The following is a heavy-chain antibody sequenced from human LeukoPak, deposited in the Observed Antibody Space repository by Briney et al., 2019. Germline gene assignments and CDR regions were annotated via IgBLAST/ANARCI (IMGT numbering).Heavy chain of an antibody. Sequence: ASVKVPCKVSGYTLTELSMHWVRQAPGKGLEWMGGFDPEDGETIYAQKFQGRVTMTEDTSTDTAYMELSSLRSEDTAVYYCAIGLAYGSSPGYFDYWGQGTLVTVSS. D-gene: IGHD6-6*01. J-gene: IGHJ4*02. V-gene: IGHV1-24*01. CDR2: FDPEDGET. CDR3: AIGLAYGSSPGYFDY. CDR1: GYTLTELS.